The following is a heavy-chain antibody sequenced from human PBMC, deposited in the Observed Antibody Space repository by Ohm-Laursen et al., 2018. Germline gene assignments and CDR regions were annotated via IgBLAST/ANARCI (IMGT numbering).Heavy chain of an antibody. Sequence: SLRLSCSASGFTFSSYSMNWVHQAPGKGLEWVSSISSSSSYIYYADSVKGRFTISRDNAKNSLYLQMNSLRAEDTAVYYCASGSSWLDYWGQGTLVTVSS. V-gene: IGHV3-21*01. CDR1: GFTFSSYS. CDR3: ASGSSWLDY. D-gene: IGHD6-13*01. CDR2: ISSSSSYI. J-gene: IGHJ4*02.